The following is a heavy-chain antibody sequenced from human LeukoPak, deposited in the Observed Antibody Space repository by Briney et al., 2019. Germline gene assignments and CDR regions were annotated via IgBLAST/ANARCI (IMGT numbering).Heavy chain of an antibody. CDR2: IKQDGSAK. V-gene: IGHV3-7*01. CDR1: GFTFSTYW. D-gene: IGHD2-2*01. CDR3: ATSSAAPANM. Sequence: GGSLRLSCAVSGFTFSTYWMSWVRQAPGNGLEWVANIKQDGSAKYYVDSVKGRFTISRDNAKNSMYLQMNSLRREDAGVYYCATSSAAPANMWGQGTLVTVSA. J-gene: IGHJ4*02.